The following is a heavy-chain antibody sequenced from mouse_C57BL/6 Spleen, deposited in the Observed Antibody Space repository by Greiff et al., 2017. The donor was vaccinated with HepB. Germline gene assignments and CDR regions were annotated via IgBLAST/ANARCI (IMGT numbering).Heavy chain of an antibody. CDR2: IYPGDGDT. CDR3: ARIYYDYGYFDV. D-gene: IGHD2-4*01. CDR1: GYAFSSYW. Sequence: QVQLQQSGAELVKPGASVKISCKASGYAFSSYWMNWVKQRPGKGLEWIGQIYPGDGDTNYNGKFKGKATLTADKSSSTAYMQLSSLTSEDSAVYFCARIYYDYGYFDVWGTGTTVTVSS. J-gene: IGHJ1*03. V-gene: IGHV1-80*01.